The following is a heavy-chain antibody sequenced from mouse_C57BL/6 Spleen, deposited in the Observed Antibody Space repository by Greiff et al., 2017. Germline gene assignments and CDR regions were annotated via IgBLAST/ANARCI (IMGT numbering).Heavy chain of an antibody. CDR2: ISSGGSYT. V-gene: IGHV5-6*02. Sequence: EVKLVESGGDLVKPGGSLKLSCAASGFTFSSYGMSWVRQTPDKRLEWVATISSGGSYTYYPDSVKGRFTISRDNAKNTRYLQMSSLKSEDTAMYYCARRGYDYDGWFAYWGQGTLVTVSA. CDR1: GFTFSSYG. J-gene: IGHJ3*01. D-gene: IGHD2-4*01. CDR3: ARRGYDYDGWFAY.